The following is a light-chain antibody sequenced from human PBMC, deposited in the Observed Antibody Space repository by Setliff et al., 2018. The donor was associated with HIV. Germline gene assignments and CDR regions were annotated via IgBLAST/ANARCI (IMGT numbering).Light chain of an antibody. CDR3: SSYTSSSTPEV. Sequence: QSALTQPRSVSGSPGQSVTISCTGTTSDVGGYNFVSWYQHHPGKAPKLMIYEVSNRPSGVSNRFSGSKSGNTASLTISGLQAEDEADYYCSSYTSSSTPEVFGTGTKVTV. CDR1: TSDVGGYNF. J-gene: IGLJ1*01. CDR2: EVS. V-gene: IGLV2-14*01.